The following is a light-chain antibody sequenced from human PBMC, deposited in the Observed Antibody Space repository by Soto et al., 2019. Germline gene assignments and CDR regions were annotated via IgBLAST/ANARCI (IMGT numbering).Light chain of an antibody. CDR2: GAS. CDR3: QQYCSSFT. V-gene: IGKV3-20*01. J-gene: IGKJ3*01. Sequence: EIVLTQSPGTLSLSPGERATLSCRASQSVSSSYLAWYQQKPGQAPRLLIYGASSRATGIPDRFSGSGSGTDFTLTISRLEPEDFAVYYWQQYCSSFTFGPGNKVDIK. CDR1: QSVSSSY.